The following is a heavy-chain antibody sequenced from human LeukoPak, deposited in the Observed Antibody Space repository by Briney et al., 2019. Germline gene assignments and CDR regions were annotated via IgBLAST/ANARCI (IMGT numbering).Heavy chain of an antibody. CDR1: GYTFTSYG. Sequence: GASVKVPCKASGYTFTSYGISWVRQAPGQGLEWMGWISAYNGNTNYAQKLQGRVTMTTDTSTSTAYMELRSLRSEDTAVYYCARAIYSGDFDYWGQGTLVTVSS. CDR2: ISAYNGNT. D-gene: IGHD5-12*01. V-gene: IGHV1-18*01. J-gene: IGHJ4*02. CDR3: ARAIYSGDFDY.